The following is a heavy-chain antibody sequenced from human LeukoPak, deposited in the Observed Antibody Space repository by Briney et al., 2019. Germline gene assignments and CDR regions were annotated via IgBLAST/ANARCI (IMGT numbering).Heavy chain of an antibody. CDR2: ITSSSSYI. J-gene: IGHJ6*03. Sequence: GGSLRLSCAASGFTFSSYSMNWVRQAPGKGLEWVSSITSSSSYIYYADSVKGRFTISRDNAKNSLYLQMDSLRVEDTAVYYCARDPYSGNYGAYYYYMDVWGKGTTVTISS. V-gene: IGHV3-21*06. D-gene: IGHD1-26*01. CDR3: ARDPYSGNYGAYYYYMDV. CDR1: GFTFSSYS.